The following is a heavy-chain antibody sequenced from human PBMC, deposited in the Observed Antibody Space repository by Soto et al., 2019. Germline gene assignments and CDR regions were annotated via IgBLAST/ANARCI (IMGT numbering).Heavy chain of an antibody. CDR2: ISAYNGNT. CDR3: ARDPGYYDSSGYYSVSGMDV. V-gene: IGHV1-18*01. J-gene: IGHJ6*02. Sequence: GASGKVSCKASGYTFTSYGISWVRQAPGQGLEWMGWISAYNGNTNYAQKLQGRVTMTTDTSTSTAYMELRSLRSDDTAVYYCARDPGYYDSSGYYSVSGMDVWGQGTTVTVSS. CDR1: GYTFTSYG. D-gene: IGHD3-22*01.